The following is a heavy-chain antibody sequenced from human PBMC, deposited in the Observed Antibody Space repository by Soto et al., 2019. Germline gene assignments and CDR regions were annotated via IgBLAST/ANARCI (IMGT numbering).Heavy chain of an antibody. D-gene: IGHD2-15*01. CDR1: GFTFSSYG. CDR3: AKDRRRVVVVVAARPHYFDY. J-gene: IGHJ4*02. Sequence: QVQLVESGGGVVQPGRSLRLSCAASGFTFSSYGMHWVRQAPGKGLEWVAVISYDGSNKYYADSVKGRFTISRDNSKNALYLQMNSLSAEDTAVYYCAKDRRRVVVVVAARPHYFDYWGQGTLVTVSS. CDR2: ISYDGSNK. V-gene: IGHV3-30*18.